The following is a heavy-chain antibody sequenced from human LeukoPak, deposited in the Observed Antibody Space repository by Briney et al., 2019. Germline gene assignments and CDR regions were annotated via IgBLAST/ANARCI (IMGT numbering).Heavy chain of an antibody. D-gene: IGHD1-26*01. CDR1: GFTFSSYA. J-gene: IGHJ4*02. CDR2: IGFRVGDI. CDR3: AKRSPSGTFYFDY. V-gene: IGHV3-23*01. Sequence: PGGSLTLSCAAYGFTFSSYALSWVRQSPGEGLEWVSSIGFRVGDILHADSVKGRFIISRDNSKNTLYLYMNSLRADDTAVYFCAKRSPSGTFYFDYWGQGTQVIVSS.